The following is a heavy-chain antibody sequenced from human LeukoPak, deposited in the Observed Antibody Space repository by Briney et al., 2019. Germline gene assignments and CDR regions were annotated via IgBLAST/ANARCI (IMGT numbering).Heavy chain of an antibody. CDR1: GFTFSNYA. V-gene: IGHV3-64*01. Sequence: GSLRLSCAASGFTFSNYAMHWVRQAPGKGLEYVSAITDNGGSTYYANSVKGRFTISRDNSKNTLYLQMGGLRPEDMAVYYCARPYCGGDCSYDYWGQGTLVTVSS. J-gene: IGHJ4*02. CDR2: ITDNGGST. D-gene: IGHD2-21*02. CDR3: ARPYCGGDCSYDY.